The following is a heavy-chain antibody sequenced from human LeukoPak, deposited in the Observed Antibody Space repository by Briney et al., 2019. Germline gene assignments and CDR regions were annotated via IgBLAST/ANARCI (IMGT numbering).Heavy chain of an antibody. D-gene: IGHD6-6*01. CDR1: GGSISSGGYY. CDR2: IYYSGST. V-gene: IGHV4-31*03. CDR3: ARASHGYSSSSHLGY. Sequence: SQTLSLTCTVSGGSISSGGYYWSWIRQHPGKGLEWIGYIYYSGSTYYNLSLKSRVTISVDTSENQFSLKLSSVTAADTAVYYCARASHGYSSSSHLGYWGKGTLVTVSS. J-gene: IGHJ4*02.